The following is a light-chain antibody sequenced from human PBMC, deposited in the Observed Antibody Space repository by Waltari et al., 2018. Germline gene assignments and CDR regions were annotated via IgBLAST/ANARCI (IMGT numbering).Light chain of an antibody. V-gene: IGLV2-14*03. J-gene: IGLJ3*02. Sequence: QSALTHPASVSGSPGQSITISFTGISSDVGIYSSLSWNQDHPGQGPKVIIYDGSDRPSGVSARFSGSKSGNTASLTISGLQAEDEADYYCSSQSSDNVVLFGGGTKVTVL. CDR3: SSQSSDNVVL. CDR1: SSDVGIYSS. CDR2: DGS.